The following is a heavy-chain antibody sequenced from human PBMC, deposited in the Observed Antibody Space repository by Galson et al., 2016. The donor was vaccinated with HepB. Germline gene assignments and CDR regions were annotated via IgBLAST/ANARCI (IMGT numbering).Heavy chain of an antibody. CDR3: ARDMTHYYGSGSRGYNWFDP. J-gene: IGHJ5*02. Sequence: SVKVSCKASGYTFTSYCMHWVRQAPGQGLEWMGIINPSGGSTSYAQKFKGRVPMTRDTSTSTVYMELSSLRSEDTAVYYCARDMTHYYGSGSRGYNWFDPWGQGTLVTVSS. V-gene: IGHV1-46*01. D-gene: IGHD3-10*01. CDR2: INPSGGST. CDR1: GYTFTSYC.